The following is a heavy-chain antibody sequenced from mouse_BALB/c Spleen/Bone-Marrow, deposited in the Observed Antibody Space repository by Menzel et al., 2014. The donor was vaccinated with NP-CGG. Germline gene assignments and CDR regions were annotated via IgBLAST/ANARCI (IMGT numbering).Heavy chain of an antibody. CDR3: ATTDSSGVFAY. CDR2: IDPANGNT. J-gene: IGHJ3*01. Sequence: DVKLQESEAELVKPGASVKLSCTASGFNIKDTYMHWVKQRPEQGLEWIGRIDPANGNTKYDPKFQGKATITADTSSNTAYLQLSSLTSEDTAVYYCATTDSSGVFAYWGQGTLVTVSA. CDR1: GFNIKDTY. D-gene: IGHD3-2*01. V-gene: IGHV14-3*02.